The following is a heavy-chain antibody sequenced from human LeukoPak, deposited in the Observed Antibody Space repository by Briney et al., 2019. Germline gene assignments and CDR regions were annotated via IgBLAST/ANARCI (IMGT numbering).Heavy chain of an antibody. CDR3: AREPRFDYDSSGYYTD. V-gene: IGHV4-59*01. CDR2: IYYTGAT. Sequence: SETLSLTCTVSGGSISSYYWSWIRLPPGKGLEWIGYIYYTGATYYNPSLKSRVTISLDTSKNQFSLKLSSVTAADAAVYYCAREPRFDYDSSGYYTDWGQGTLVTVSS. J-gene: IGHJ4*02. CDR1: GGSISSYY. D-gene: IGHD3-22*01.